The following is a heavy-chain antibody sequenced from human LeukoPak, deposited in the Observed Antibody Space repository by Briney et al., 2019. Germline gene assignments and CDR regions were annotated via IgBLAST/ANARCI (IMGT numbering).Heavy chain of an antibody. D-gene: IGHD2-2*01. Sequence: GRSLRLSCAASGFTFEDYAMHWVRQAPGKGLEWVSGISWNSGSIGYAYSAKGRFTISRDNAKNSLYLQMNNLRPEDTALYYCAKGQYTSLVLPDATWGQGTLVTVSS. J-gene: IGHJ4*02. CDR2: ISWNSGSI. CDR3: AKGQYTSLVLPDAT. V-gene: IGHV3-9*01. CDR1: GFTFEDYA.